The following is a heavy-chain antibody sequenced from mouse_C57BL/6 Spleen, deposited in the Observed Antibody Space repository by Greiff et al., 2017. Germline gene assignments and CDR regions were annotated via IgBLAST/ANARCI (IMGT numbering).Heavy chain of an antibody. CDR2: ISSGSSTI. CDR3: ARDVITTVVAHFDY. V-gene: IGHV5-17*01. Sequence: VMLVESGRGLVKPGGSLKLSCAASGFTFSDYGMHWVRQAPEKGLEWVAYISSGSSTIYYAEKVKGRFTLSRDTAKNTLFMQMTSLRSEDTAMYYWARDVITTVVAHFDYWGQGTTLTVSS. CDR1: GFTFSDYG. D-gene: IGHD1-1*01. J-gene: IGHJ2*01.